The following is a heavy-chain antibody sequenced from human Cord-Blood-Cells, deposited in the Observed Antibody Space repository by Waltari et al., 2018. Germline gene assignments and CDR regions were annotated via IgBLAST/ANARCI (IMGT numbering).Heavy chain of an antibody. D-gene: IGHD3-3*01. Sequence: QVQLQESGPGLVKPSETLSLTCTVSGGSISSYYWSWIRQPAGKGLEWIGRIYPSGSTNYTPPLKSGVTLSVDTSKNQFSLKLSTVTAADTAVYYCARGREDYDFWSGYYYYYYYMDVWGKGTTVTVSS. CDR1: GGSISSYY. CDR3: ARGREDYDFWSGYYYYYYYMDV. J-gene: IGHJ6*03. CDR2: IYPSGST. V-gene: IGHV4-4*07.